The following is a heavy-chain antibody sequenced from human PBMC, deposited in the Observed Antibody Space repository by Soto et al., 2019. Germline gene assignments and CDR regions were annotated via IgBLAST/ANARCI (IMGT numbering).Heavy chain of an antibody. CDR3: ARDRVLGIAVAGDNWFDP. J-gene: IGHJ5*02. CDR1: GGSVSSGSYH. Sequence: PSETLSLTCTVSGGSVSSGSYHWSWIRQPPGKGLEWIGYIYYSGSTNYNPSLKSRVTISVDTSKNQFSLKLSSVTAADTAVYYCARDRVLGIAVAGDNWFDPWGQGTLVTVSS. CDR2: IYYSGST. D-gene: IGHD6-19*01. V-gene: IGHV4-61*01.